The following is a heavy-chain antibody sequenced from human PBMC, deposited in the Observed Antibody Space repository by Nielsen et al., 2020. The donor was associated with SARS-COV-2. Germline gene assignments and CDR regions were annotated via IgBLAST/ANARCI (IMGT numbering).Heavy chain of an antibody. Sequence: GGSLRLSCAASGFTFSSKGMHWVRQAPGKGLEWVAVISYEGTNKDYADSVKGRFTISRDNSKNTLYLQMSSLRAEDTAVYYCAKDDVYCYGGSCYFFDYWGQGTLVTVSS. CDR2: ISYEGTNK. V-gene: IGHV3-30*19. J-gene: IGHJ4*02. CDR3: AKDDVYCYGGSCYFFDY. CDR1: GFTFSSKG. D-gene: IGHD2-15*01.